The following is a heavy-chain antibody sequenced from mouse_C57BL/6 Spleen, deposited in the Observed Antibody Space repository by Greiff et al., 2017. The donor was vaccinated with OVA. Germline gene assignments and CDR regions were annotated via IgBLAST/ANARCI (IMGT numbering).Heavy chain of an antibody. V-gene: IGHV2-2*01. CDR2: IWSGGST. CDR3: ARNVGSSFSLAY. D-gene: IGHD1-1*01. J-gene: IGHJ3*01. Sequence: VQLQQSGPGLVQPSQSLSITCTVSGFSFTSYGVHWVRQSPGKGLEWLGVIWSGGSTDYNAAFISRLSISKDKSKGQVFSKINSLQAGDTTIYYCARNVGSSFSLAYWGQGTLVTVSA. CDR1: GFSFTSYG.